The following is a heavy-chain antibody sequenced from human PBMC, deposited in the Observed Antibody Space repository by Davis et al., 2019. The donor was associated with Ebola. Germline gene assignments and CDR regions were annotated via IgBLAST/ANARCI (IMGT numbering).Heavy chain of an antibody. Sequence: GESLKISCAASGFTFSAYSMNWVRQAPGKGLEWVSYISDSSTTIYYADSVKGRFTISRDNSKNTLYLQMNSLRDEDTAVYYCAREQIVGATGFDYWGQGTLVTVSS. J-gene: IGHJ4*02. CDR3: AREQIVGATGFDY. D-gene: IGHD1-26*01. CDR2: ISDSSTTI. CDR1: GFTFSAYS. V-gene: IGHV3-48*02.